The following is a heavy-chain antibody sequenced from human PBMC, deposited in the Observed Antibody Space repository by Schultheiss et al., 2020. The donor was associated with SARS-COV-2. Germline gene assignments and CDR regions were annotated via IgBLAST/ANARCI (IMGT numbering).Heavy chain of an antibody. CDR2: ISSSSSTI. D-gene: IGHD3-3*01. CDR1: GFTFSSYG. V-gene: IGHV3-48*01. CDR3: ARDRVGLYDFWSGYYKYYYYYMDV. Sequence: GGSLRLSCAASGFTFSSYGMHWVRQAPGKGLEWVSYISSSSSTIYYADSVKGRFTISRDNAKNSLYLQMNSLRAEDTAVYYCARDRVGLYDFWSGYYKYYYYYMDVWGKGTTVTVSS. J-gene: IGHJ6*03.